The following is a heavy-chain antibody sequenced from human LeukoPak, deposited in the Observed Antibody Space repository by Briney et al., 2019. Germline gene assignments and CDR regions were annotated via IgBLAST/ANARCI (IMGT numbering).Heavy chain of an antibody. CDR2: ISYDGSNK. CDR3: ARPRPDRGILTEVDP. V-gene: IGHV3-30*04. D-gene: IGHD3-9*01. Sequence: GGSLRLSCAASGFTFSSYAMHWVRQAPGKGLEWVAVISYDGSNKYYADSVKGRFTISSDNSKHTPYLQMNSLRGEDTAVYYCARPRPDRGILTEVDPWGQGTLVTVSS. CDR1: GFTFSSYA. J-gene: IGHJ5*02.